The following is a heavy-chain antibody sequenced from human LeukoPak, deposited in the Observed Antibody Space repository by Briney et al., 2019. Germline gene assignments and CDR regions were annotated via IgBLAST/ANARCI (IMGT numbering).Heavy chain of an antibody. D-gene: IGHD3-22*01. CDR3: ASDYFDRTGYYGFIY. V-gene: IGHV4-34*01. Sequence: SETLSLTCAVYGGSFSGYYWSWIRQPPGKGLEWIGEINHSGSTNYNPSLKSRVSMSVDTSKKQFSLRLSSVTAADTAIYYCASDYFDRTGYYGFIYWGQGSLVTISS. CDR1: GGSFSGYY. CDR2: INHSGST. J-gene: IGHJ4*02.